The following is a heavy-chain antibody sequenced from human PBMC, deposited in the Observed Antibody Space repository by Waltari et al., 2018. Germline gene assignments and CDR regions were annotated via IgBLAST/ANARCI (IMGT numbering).Heavy chain of an antibody. Sequence: QLQLQESGPGLVKPSETLSLPCTVSGGPISSSSYYWGWIRQPPGEGLEWIGSIYYSGSTYYNPSLKSRVTISVDTSKNQFSLKLSSVTAADTAVYYCVGTHLGVVVPAAMRWYFDLWGRGTLVTVSS. CDR3: VGTHLGVVVPAAMRWYFDL. CDR1: GGPISSSSYY. V-gene: IGHV4-39*01. D-gene: IGHD2-2*01. J-gene: IGHJ2*01. CDR2: IYYSGST.